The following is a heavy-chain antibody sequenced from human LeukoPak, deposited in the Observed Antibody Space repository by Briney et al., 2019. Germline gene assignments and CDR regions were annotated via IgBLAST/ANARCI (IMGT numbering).Heavy chain of an antibody. CDR1: GYTFITYG. Sequence: ASVKVSCKASGYTFITYGISWVRQAPGRGLEWMGWISAYNGHTKYAQKLQGRVTMTTDTSTTTANMELRSLRSDDTAVYYCARASTHRYNWKSGQLSDAFDIWGQGTMVTVSS. CDR3: ARASTHRYNWKSGQLSDAFDI. V-gene: IGHV1-18*01. CDR2: ISAYNGHT. D-gene: IGHD1-20*01. J-gene: IGHJ3*02.